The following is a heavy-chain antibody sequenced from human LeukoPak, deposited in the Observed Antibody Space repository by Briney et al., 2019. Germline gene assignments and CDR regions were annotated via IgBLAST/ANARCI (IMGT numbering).Heavy chain of an antibody. CDR1: GGSISSGSYY. CDR3: ARADGDSPNFDY. V-gene: IGHV4-61*01. J-gene: IGHJ4*02. D-gene: IGHD4-17*01. Sequence: PSETLSLTCTVSGGSISSGSYYWSWIRQPPGKGLEWTGYIYYSGSTNYNPSLKSRVTISVDTSKNQFSLKLSSVTAADTAVYYCARADGDSPNFDYWGQGTLVTVSS. CDR2: IYYSGST.